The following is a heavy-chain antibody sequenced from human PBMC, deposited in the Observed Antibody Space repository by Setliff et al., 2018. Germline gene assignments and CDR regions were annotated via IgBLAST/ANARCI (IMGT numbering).Heavy chain of an antibody. CDR2: INHSGST. CDR1: GGSFSGYQ. CDR3: ARAQVVFAISAPVWYFEV. D-gene: IGHD2-21*01. V-gene: IGHV4-34*01. J-gene: IGHJ2*01. Sequence: NPSETLSLTCAVYGGSFSGYQWTWIRQPPGKGLEWVGEINHSGSTNYNPSLKSRVSISVERSKNQFSLMLTSVTAADTAVYYCARAQVVFAISAPVWYFEVWGRGTQVTVSS.